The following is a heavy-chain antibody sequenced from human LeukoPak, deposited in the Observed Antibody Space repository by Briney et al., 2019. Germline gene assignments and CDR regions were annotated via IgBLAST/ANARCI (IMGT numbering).Heavy chain of an antibody. J-gene: IGHJ4*02. Sequence: GGSLRXXCAASGFTFSSYGMHWVRQAPGKGLEWVAIIWYDGSNEYYADSVKGRLTISRDNSKNTLYLQMNSLRAEDTAVYYCAREGPRGNSQFDYWGQGTLVTVSS. CDR2: IWYDGSNE. V-gene: IGHV3-33*01. CDR3: AREGPRGNSQFDY. D-gene: IGHD2/OR15-2a*01. CDR1: GFTFSSYG.